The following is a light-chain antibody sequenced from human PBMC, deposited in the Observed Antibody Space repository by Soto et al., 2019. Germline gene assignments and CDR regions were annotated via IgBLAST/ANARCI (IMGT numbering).Light chain of an antibody. CDR3: QQFSCSHAP. Sequence: EIVLTQSPGTLSLSPGERATLSCRASQSVGSNYLAWYQQKPGQAPRLLIYGSSSRATGIPDRFSGSGSGTDFTLTITRLEPEDFAVYYCQQFSCSHAPFGGVTKVDI. CDR2: GSS. J-gene: IGKJ4*01. CDR1: QSVGSNY. V-gene: IGKV3-20*01.